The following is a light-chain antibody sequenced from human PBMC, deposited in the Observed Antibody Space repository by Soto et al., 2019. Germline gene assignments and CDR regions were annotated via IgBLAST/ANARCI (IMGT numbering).Light chain of an antibody. CDR3: QQYNVWPLT. V-gene: IGKV3-15*01. CDR2: VAS. CDR1: QSVSST. Sequence: EIVMTQSPATLSVSPGERATLSCRASQSVSSTLAWYQQKPGQTPKLLIYVASTRATGIPARFSGSGSGTECTLTISSLQSEDLAVYYCQQYNVWPLTFGGGTKVEF. J-gene: IGKJ4*01.